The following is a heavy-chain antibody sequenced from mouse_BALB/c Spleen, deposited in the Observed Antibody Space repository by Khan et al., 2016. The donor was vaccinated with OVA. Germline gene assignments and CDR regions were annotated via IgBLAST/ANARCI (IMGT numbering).Heavy chain of an antibody. CDR2: TNPTNGRT. Sequence: QVQLQQSGAELVKAGASVKMSCKASGYTFTSYWMHWVKQRLGQGLEWFAETNPTNGRTYYNEKFKSTATLTVDKSSSTAYMLLSGPTFADSAVYYCARIKKIVATYFDYWGQGTTLTVSS. CDR3: ARIKKIVATYFDY. V-gene: IGHV1S81*02. CDR1: GYTFTSYW. D-gene: IGHD1-1*01. J-gene: IGHJ2*01.